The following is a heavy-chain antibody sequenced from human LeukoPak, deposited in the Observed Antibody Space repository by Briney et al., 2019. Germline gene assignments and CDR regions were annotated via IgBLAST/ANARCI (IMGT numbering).Heavy chain of an antibody. D-gene: IGHD6-13*01. V-gene: IGHV4-38-2*01. Sequence: SETLSLTCAVSGYSISSGYYWGWIRQPPGKGLEWIGYIYYSGSTHYNPSLKSRASLSVDTSKNQFSLNLSSVTAADTAVYYCARLSSSTSSSFYYYIGVWGKGTTVTVSS. J-gene: IGHJ6*03. CDR2: IYYSGST. CDR3: ARLSSSTSSSFYYYIGV. CDR1: GYSISSGYY.